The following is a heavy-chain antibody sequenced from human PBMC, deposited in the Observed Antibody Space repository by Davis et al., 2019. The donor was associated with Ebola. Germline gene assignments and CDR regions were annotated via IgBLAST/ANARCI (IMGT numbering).Heavy chain of an antibody. CDR3: ARDRPLDFFFGDYYGMDV. CDR1: GFTFSSYA. D-gene: IGHD3-16*01. V-gene: IGHV3-7*01. J-gene: IGHJ6*02. Sequence: PGGSLRLSCAASGFTFSSYAMHWVRQAPGKGLEWVANIKQDGSEKYCVDSVKGRFTISRDNAKNSLYLQMNSLRAEDTAVYYCARDRPLDFFFGDYYGMDVWGQGTTVTVSS. CDR2: IKQDGSEK.